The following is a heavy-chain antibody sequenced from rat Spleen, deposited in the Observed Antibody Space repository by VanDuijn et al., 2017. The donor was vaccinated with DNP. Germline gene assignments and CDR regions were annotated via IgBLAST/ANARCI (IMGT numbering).Heavy chain of an antibody. J-gene: IGHJ2*01. CDR3: AREQHFYFDY. CDR2: ITTSGDST. D-gene: IGHD1-10*01. CDR1: GFTFSNYD. V-gene: IGHV5-25*01. Sequence: EVQLVESGGGLVQPGRSLKLSCAASGFTFSNYDMAWVRQAPAKGLEWVASITTSGDSTYSPDSVKGRFTISRDNTNSTLYLQMDSLRSEDTATYFCAREQHFYFDYWGQGVMVTVSS.